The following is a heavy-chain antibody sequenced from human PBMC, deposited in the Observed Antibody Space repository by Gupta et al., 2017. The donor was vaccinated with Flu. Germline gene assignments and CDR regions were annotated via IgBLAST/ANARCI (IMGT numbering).Heavy chain of an antibody. V-gene: IGHV1-69*01. Sequence: QEQLVQSGADVKKPGSSVKVSCKASGGTFCSYTISWVRQAPEQGLEWMGGIIPIFGAANYAQHFQGRVTITADESTSTSFMEVASLRSEDSAVYYCARGAVQKWFDSWGQGTLVTVSS. J-gene: IGHJ5*01. CDR3: ARGAVQKWFDS. CDR1: GGTFCSYT. CDR2: IIPIFGAA. D-gene: IGHD1-1*01.